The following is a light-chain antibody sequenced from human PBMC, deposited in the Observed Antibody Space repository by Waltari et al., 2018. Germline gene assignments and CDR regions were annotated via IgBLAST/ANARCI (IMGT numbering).Light chain of an antibody. CDR3: SSYITTNTLEL. CDR2: DVS. CDR1: SSDVGSYNY. J-gene: IGLJ2*01. V-gene: IGLV2-14*03. Sequence: QSALTQPASVSGSPGQSITISCTGTSSDVGSYNYVSWYQQHPGKAPKLMLYDVSYRPSGFSNRFAGSKSVNTASLTISGLQAEDEADYYCSSYITTNTLELFGGGTSLTVL.